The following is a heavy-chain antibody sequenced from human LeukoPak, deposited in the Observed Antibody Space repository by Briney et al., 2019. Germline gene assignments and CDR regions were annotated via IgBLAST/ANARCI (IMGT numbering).Heavy chain of an antibody. CDR2: IYYSGST. V-gene: IGHV4-61*08. CDR3: ARETSQKGAHYMDV. D-gene: IGHD3-16*01. Sequence: SETLSLTCAVSGASISGSGYYLGWIRQPPGKGLEWIGYIYYSGSTNYNPSLKSRVTISVGTSKNQFSLKLSSVTAADTAVYYCARETSQKGAHYMDVWGKGTTITISS. J-gene: IGHJ6*03. CDR1: GASISGSGYY.